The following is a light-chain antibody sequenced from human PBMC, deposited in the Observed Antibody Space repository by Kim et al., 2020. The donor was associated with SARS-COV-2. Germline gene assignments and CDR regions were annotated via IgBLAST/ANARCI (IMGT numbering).Light chain of an antibody. CDR1: SLRKYY. V-gene: IGLV3-19*01. CDR3: NSRDSSGVV. J-gene: IGLJ2*01. Sequence: VALGQTVRITCRGDSLRKYYASWYQQKPGQAPVLVFYGKNNRPSGIPHRFSGSSSRDTATLTITGTQAEDEADYYCNSRDSSGVVFGGGTKVTVL. CDR2: GKN.